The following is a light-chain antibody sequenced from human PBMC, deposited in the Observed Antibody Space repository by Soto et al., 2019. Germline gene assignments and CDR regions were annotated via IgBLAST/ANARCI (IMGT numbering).Light chain of an antibody. Sequence: DIQMTQSPSTLSASVGDRVTITCRASQSISSWLAWYQQKPGKAPKLLIYKASSLESGVPSRFSGSGSGTEFTLTISSLQPDDFAAYYCQQYNSYSPTTFGQGTKAAIK. CDR1: QSISSW. CDR3: QQYNSYSPTT. J-gene: IGKJ1*01. V-gene: IGKV1-5*03. CDR2: KAS.